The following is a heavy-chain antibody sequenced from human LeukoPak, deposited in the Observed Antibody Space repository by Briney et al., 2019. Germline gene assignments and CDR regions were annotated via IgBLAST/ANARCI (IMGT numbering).Heavy chain of an antibody. J-gene: IGHJ4*02. V-gene: IGHV3-23*01. CDR3: STNWGDFDY. Sequence: GGSLRLSCAASGFTFSSYAMTWVRQAPGKGLEWVSAISGSGGNTYYADSVKGRFTISRDNSKNTLYLQMNSLRGEDTAVYYCSTNWGDFDYWGQGTLVTVSS. CDR2: ISGSGGNT. D-gene: IGHD7-27*01. CDR1: GFTFSSYA.